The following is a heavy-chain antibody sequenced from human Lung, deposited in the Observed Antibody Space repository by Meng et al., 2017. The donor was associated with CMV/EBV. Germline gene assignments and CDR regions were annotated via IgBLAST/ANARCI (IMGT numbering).Heavy chain of an antibody. D-gene: IGHD3-22*01. CDR2: IWYDGSNK. V-gene: IGHV3-33*06. CDR1: GFTFSSYG. Sequence: GGSLRLXCAASGFTFSSYGMHWVRQAPGKGLEWVAVIWYDGSNKYYADSVKGRFTISRDNSKNTLYLQMNSLRAEDTAVYYCAKGMVSSGYYYAIAYYYGMDVXGQGXTVTVSS. J-gene: IGHJ6*02. CDR3: AKGMVSSGYYYAIAYYYGMDV.